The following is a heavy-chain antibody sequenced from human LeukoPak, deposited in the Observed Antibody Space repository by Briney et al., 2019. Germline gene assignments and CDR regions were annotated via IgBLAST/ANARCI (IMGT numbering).Heavy chain of an antibody. V-gene: IGHV4-59*01. CDR1: GGSISSYY. D-gene: IGHD3-22*01. CDR2: IYYNGST. J-gene: IGHJ4*02. Sequence: SETLSLTCSVSGGSISSYYWSWIRQPPGKGLEWIGYIYYNGSTNYNPSLKSRVTISVDTSKNQFSLKLSSVTAADTAVYFCARGGFYYDTTGFMGIENWGQGTLVTVSS. CDR3: ARGGFYYDTTGFMGIEN.